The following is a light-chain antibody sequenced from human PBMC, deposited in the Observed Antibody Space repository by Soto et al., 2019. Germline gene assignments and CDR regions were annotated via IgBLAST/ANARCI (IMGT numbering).Light chain of an antibody. J-gene: IGKJ4*01. CDR3: QQCTNCRLP. CDR2: AAS. V-gene: IGKV3-15*01. Sequence: EIVMTQSPATLSVPPGERATLSCRASQSVSSNLAWYQQKPGQAPRVLSYAASTRATGIPARFSGSGPGTAFTLASGSLQAEDCAVYYCQQCTNCRLPLGGGTKVELK. CDR1: QSVSSN.